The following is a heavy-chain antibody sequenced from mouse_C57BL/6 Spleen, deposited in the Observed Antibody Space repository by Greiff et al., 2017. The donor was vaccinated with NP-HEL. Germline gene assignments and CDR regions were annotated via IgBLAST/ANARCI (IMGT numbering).Heavy chain of an antibody. CDR2: IDPSDSYT. CDR1: GYTFTSYW. J-gene: IGHJ1*03. V-gene: IGHV1-50*01. D-gene: IGHD1-1*01. CDR3: ARGDYYGSSYGWYFEV. Sequence: QVQLQQPGAELVKPGASVKLSCKASGYTFTSYWMQWVKQRPGQGLEWIGEIDPSDSYTNYTQKFKGQATLTVDTASSTAYMQLSSLTSEDSAVYYCARGDYYGSSYGWYFEVWGTGTTVTVSS.